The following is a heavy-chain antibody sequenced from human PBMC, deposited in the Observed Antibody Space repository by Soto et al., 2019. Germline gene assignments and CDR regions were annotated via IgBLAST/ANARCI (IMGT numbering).Heavy chain of an antibody. J-gene: IGHJ5*02. V-gene: IGHV3-30-3*01. D-gene: IGHD4-17*01. CDR2: ISYDGSNK. CDR3: ARESEPEERTTVTPWFDP. Sequence: QVQLVESGGGVVQPGRSLRLSCAASGFTFSSYAMHWVRQAPGKGLEWVAVISYDGSNKYYADSVKGRFTISRDNSNNTLYLQMISLKAEGTTVYYCARESEPEERTTVTPWFDPWGQGTLVTVSS. CDR1: GFTFSSYA.